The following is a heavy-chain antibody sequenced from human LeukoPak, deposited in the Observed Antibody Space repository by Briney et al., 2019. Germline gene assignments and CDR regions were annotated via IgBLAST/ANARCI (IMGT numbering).Heavy chain of an antibody. J-gene: IGHJ4*02. CDR3: ARHVDLDY. V-gene: IGHV3-7*01. CDR1: GFTFSSYS. CDR2: IKPDGGEK. D-gene: IGHD3/OR15-3a*01. Sequence: GGSLRLSCAASGFTFSSYSMNWVRQAPGKGLEWVANIKPDGGEKYYVDSVKGRFTISRDNAKKSLYLQMNSLRAEDTAVYYCARHVDLDYWGQGTLVSVSS.